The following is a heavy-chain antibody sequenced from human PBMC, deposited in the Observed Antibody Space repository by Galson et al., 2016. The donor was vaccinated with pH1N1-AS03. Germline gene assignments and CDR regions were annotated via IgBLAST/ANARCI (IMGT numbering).Heavy chain of an antibody. CDR1: GFTFSRNA. CDR3: VRGDPVTAGGTGCDY. J-gene: IGHJ4*02. D-gene: IGHD6-13*01. V-gene: IGHV3-64*01. CDR2: ISSSGGST. Sequence: LRLSCAASGFTFSRNAMYWVRQAPGKGLEFVSAISSSGGSTYYANSVTDRFIISRDNSKNMLYLQMGGLRAEDKAVYYCVRGDPVTAGGTGCDYWGQGTLVNVSS.